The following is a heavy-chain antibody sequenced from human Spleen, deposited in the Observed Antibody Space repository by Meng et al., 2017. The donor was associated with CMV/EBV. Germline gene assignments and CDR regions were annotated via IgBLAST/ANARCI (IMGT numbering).Heavy chain of an antibody. D-gene: IGHD3-16*01. V-gene: IGHV1-69*05. CDR1: FHNYA. J-gene: IGHJ4*02. CDR3: ARGPKIPLGGVNLWPLEH. Sequence: FHNYAISWVRQATGQGLEWMGRFITVFGEPEYAQKCQGRLTSATDESTSSASMELSGLRFEDTAVYFCARGPKIPLGGVNLWPLEHWGQGSLVTVSS. CDR2: FITVFGEP.